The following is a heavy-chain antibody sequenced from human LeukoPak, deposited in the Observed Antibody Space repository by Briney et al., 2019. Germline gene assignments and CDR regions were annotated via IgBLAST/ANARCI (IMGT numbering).Heavy chain of an antibody. CDR2: INHSGIN. D-gene: IGHD2-21*01. CDR1: GGSFSGYY. CDR3: AKKKVDVVGNQYYYYYGLDV. Sequence: PSETLSLTCAVYGGSFSGYYWSWIRQPPGKGLEWIGEINHSGINHFNPSLKSRVTISADTSKKQVFLNLSAVTAANTAVYYCAKKKVDVVGNQYYYYYGLDVWGQGTTVTVSS. J-gene: IGHJ6*02. V-gene: IGHV4-34*01.